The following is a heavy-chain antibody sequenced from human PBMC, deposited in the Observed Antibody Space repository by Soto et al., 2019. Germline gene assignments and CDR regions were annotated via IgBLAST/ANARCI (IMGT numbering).Heavy chain of an antibody. CDR1: GGTFSTYS. V-gene: IGHV1-69*01. D-gene: IGHD1-20*01. J-gene: IGHJ6*02. CDR3: ARGSRYPTSSFYYGMDV. CDR2: SLPIFGTS. Sequence: QVQLVQSGAEVKKPGSSVKVSCKASGGTFSTYSISWVRQAPGQGLEWMGESLPIFGTSHYAQNFQGRVTITADESTSTVYMELSSLRSDDTAVYYCARGSRYPTSSFYYGMDVWGQGTTVTVSS.